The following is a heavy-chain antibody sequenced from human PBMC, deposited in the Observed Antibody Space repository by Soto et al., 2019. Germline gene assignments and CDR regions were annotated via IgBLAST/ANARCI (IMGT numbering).Heavy chain of an antibody. CDR3: ATAFIAPHLWSGYYIPTANYYYYGRDG. D-gene: IGHD3-3*02. J-gene: IGHJ6*02. CDR2: IYYSGST. Sequence: PSERLSRTCAVGRGSNSSGDCYCRWIREPPGKGLEWIGYIYYSGSTYYNPSLKSRVTNTVYTSNYLLSLKLSSVPTPDTAVYFCATAFIAPHLWSGYYIPTANYYYYGRDGCGHWTTIPVS. V-gene: IGHV4-30-4*01. CDR1: RGSNSSGDCY.